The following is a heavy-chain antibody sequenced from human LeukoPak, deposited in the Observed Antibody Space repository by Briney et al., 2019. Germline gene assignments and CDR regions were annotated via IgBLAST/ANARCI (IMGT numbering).Heavy chain of an antibody. Sequence: GGSLRLSCAASGFAFSSYDMHWVRQATGKGLEWVSAIGTAGDTYYPGSVKGRFTISRENAKNSLYLQMNRLRAGDTAVYYCARAYRGYYGSGSYYNDTFDIWGQGTMVTVSS. CDR2: IGTAGDT. CDR1: GFAFSSYD. J-gene: IGHJ3*02. CDR3: ARAYRGYYGSGSYYNDTFDI. D-gene: IGHD3-10*01. V-gene: IGHV3-13*04.